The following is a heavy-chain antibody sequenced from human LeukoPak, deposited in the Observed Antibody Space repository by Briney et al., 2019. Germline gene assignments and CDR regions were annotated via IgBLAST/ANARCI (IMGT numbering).Heavy chain of an antibody. CDR2: ISGSGGST. V-gene: IGHV3-23*01. Sequence: PGGSLRLSCAASGFTFSSCGMSWVRQAPGKGLEWVSAISGSGGSTYYADSVKGRFTISRDNSKNTLYLQMNSLRAEDTAVYYCARLRVGATYFDYWGQGTLVTVSS. D-gene: IGHD1-26*01. CDR3: ARLRVGATYFDY. J-gene: IGHJ4*02. CDR1: GFTFSSCG.